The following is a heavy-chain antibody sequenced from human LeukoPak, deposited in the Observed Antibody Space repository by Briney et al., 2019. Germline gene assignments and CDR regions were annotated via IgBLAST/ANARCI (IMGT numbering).Heavy chain of an antibody. CDR1: GGSISSYY. D-gene: IGHD3-22*01. CDR2: IYTSGST. CDR3: ARENYYDSSGYPDAFDI. Sequence: PSETLSLTCTVSGGSISSYYWSWIRQPAGKGLEWIGRIYTSGSTNYNPSLKSRVTMSVDTSKNQFSLKLSSVTAADTAVYYCARENYYDSSGYPDAFDIWGQGTMVTVSS. J-gene: IGHJ3*02. V-gene: IGHV4-4*07.